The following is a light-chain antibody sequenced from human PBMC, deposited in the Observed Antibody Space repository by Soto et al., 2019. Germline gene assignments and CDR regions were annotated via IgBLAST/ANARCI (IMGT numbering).Light chain of an antibody. V-gene: IGKV1-33*01. CDR3: QQYDNIPLT. CDR2: DAS. Sequence: DIQMPQSPSSLSASVGDRVTITCQASQDITNYLNWYQQKPGQAPKLLIYDASNLETGVPSRFSGTGSGTDFTFTISSLQPEDIATYYCQQYDNIPLTFGGGTKVEIK. CDR1: QDITNY. J-gene: IGKJ4*01.